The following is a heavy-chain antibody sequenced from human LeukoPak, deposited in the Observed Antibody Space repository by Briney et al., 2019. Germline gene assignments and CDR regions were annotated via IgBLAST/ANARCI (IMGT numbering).Heavy chain of an antibody. CDR3: ATCMNYDILTGYSWFDP. J-gene: IGHJ5*02. D-gene: IGHD3-9*01. CDR1: GYTLTELS. Sequence: ASVKVSCKVSGYTLTELSMHWVRQAPGKGLEWMGGFDPEDGETIYAQRFQCRVTMTEDTSTDTAYMELSSLRSEDTAVYYCATCMNYDILTGYSWFDPWGQGTLVTVSS. V-gene: IGHV1-24*01. CDR2: FDPEDGET.